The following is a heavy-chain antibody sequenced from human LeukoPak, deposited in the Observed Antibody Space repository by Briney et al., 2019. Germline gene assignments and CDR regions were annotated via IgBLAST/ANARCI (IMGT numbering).Heavy chain of an antibody. CDR2: INPNTGDT. Sequence: ASVKVSCKASGYSFTSYDINWVRQAPGQGLEWMGYINPNTGDTDDTQTFQGRVTMTRDPSINTAYMELTSLRSEDTAVYFCTRGGEILTHYKHIDYWGQGTLVTVSS. D-gene: IGHD3-9*01. J-gene: IGHJ4*02. CDR1: GYSFTSYD. V-gene: IGHV1-8*01. CDR3: TRGGEILTHYKHIDY.